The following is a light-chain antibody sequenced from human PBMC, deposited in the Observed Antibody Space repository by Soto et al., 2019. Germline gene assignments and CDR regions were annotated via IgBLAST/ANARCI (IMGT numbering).Light chain of an antibody. Sequence: PGVRATLSCRASQSFNSIYLAWYEQKPGQAPRFLIYDVSNRATGIPARFSGRGSGTDFTLTISCLEHEDFAVYDCQQRNYWKVTFGQGTRLEIK. V-gene: IGKV3-11*01. CDR2: DVS. CDR1: QSFNSIY. CDR3: QQRNYWKVT. J-gene: IGKJ5*01.